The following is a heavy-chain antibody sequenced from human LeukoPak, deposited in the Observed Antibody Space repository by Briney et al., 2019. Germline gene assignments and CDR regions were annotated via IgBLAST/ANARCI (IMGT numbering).Heavy chain of an antibody. Sequence: ASVKVSYKASGYTFTSYYMHWVRQAPGQGLEWMGIINPSGGSTSYAQKFQGRVTMTRDTSTSTVYMELSSLRSEDTAVYYCAKEFSGGWSFDYWGQGTLVTVSS. CDR3: AKEFSGGWSFDY. CDR2: INPSGGST. D-gene: IGHD6-19*01. V-gene: IGHV1-46*01. CDR1: GYTFTSYY. J-gene: IGHJ4*02.